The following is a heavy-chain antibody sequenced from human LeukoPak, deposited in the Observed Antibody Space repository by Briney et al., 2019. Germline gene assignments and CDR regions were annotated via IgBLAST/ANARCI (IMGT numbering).Heavy chain of an antibody. Sequence: PGGSLRLSCAASGFTFSSYEMNWVRQAPGEGLEWVSYISSSGSTIYYADSVKGRFTISRDNAKNSLYLQMNSLRAEDTAVYYCARAMRYSGSYFDYWGQGTLVTVSS. CDR2: ISSSGSTI. CDR3: ARAMRYSGSYFDY. J-gene: IGHJ4*02. D-gene: IGHD1-26*01. V-gene: IGHV3-48*03. CDR1: GFTFSSYE.